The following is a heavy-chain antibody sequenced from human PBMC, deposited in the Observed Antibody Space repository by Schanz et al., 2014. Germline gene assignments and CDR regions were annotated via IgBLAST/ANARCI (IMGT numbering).Heavy chain of an antibody. Sequence: ESGGGVVQPGRSLRLSCAGSGFSFSDYGMHWVRQAPGRGLEWVAVISYHGSERYYADSVKGRFTISRDNSKNTLYLQMNSLRTGDTAVYFCAKSYDTSGYSGFDYWGQGTLVTVSS. J-gene: IGHJ4*02. CDR3: AKSYDTSGYSGFDY. D-gene: IGHD3-22*01. CDR2: ISYHGSER. V-gene: IGHV3-30*18. CDR1: GFSFSDYG.